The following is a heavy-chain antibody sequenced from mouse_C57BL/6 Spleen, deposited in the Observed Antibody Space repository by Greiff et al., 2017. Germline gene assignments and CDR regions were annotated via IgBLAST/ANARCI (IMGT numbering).Heavy chain of an antibody. CDR2: IYPGSGST. D-gene: IGHD2-2*01. CDR3: AREGGYDDFDY. Sequence: QVHVKQPGAELVKPGASVKMSCKASGYTFTSYWITWVKQRPGQGLEWIGDIYPGSGSTNYNEKFKSKATLTVDTSSSTAYMQLSSLTSEDSAVYYCAREGGYDDFDYWGQGTTLTVSS. CDR1: GYTFTSYW. V-gene: IGHV1-55*01. J-gene: IGHJ2*01.